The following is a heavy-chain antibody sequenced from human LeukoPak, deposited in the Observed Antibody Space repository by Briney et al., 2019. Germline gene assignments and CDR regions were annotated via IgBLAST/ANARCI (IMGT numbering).Heavy chain of an antibody. J-gene: IGHJ3*02. CDR2: ISGSGGST. CDR1: GFTFSSYA. D-gene: IGHD3-16*02. V-gene: IGHV3-23*01. CDR3: ATTKGGNMITFGGVIVHDAFDI. Sequence: GGSLRLSCAASGFTFSSYAMSWVRQAPGKGLEWVSAISGSGGSTYYAGSVKGRFTISRDNSKNTLYLQMNSLRAEDTAVYYCATTKGGNMITFGGVIVHDAFDIWGQGTMVTVSS.